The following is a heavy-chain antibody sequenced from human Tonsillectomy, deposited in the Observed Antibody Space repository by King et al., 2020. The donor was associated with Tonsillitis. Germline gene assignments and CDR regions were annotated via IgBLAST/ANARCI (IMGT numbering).Heavy chain of an antibody. V-gene: IGHV3-7*03. CDR3: ARDAGDLGFGSSLDY. D-gene: IGHD6-6*01. CDR2: IKPDGSDK. CDR1: GFTFSSYW. J-gene: IGHJ4*02. Sequence: VQLVESGGGLVQPGGSLRLSCAASGFTFSSYWMSWVRQAPGKGLEWVADIKPDGSDKYYVDSVKGRFTISRDNAKNSLYLQMNSLRAEDTAVYYCARDAGDLGFGSSLDYWGKGTLVTVSS.